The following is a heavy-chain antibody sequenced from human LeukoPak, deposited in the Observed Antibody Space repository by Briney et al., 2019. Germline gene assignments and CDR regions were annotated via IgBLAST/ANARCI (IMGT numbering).Heavy chain of an antibody. J-gene: IGHJ6*03. CDR2: IYPGDSDT. CDR3: ARNGISGYYYMDV. CDR1: GYSFTSYW. V-gene: IGHV5-51*01. Sequence: GESLKISCKGAGYSFTSYWIGWVRQMPGKGLEWMGIIYPGDSDTRYSPFFQGQVTISADKSISTAYLQWSSLKASDTAMYYCARNGISGYYYMDVWGKGTTVTVSS. D-gene: IGHD3-10*01.